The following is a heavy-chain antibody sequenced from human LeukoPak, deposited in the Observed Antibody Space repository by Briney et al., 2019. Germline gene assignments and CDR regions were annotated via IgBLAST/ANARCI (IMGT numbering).Heavy chain of an antibody. Sequence: AASVKVSCKASGYTFTGHYMHWVRQAPGQGLEWMGRINPNSGGTNYAQKFQGRVTMTRDTSISTAYMELSRLRSDDTAVYYCARGHRGWTTLYYYYMDVWGKGTTVTVSS. CDR3: ARGHRGWTTLYYYYMDV. V-gene: IGHV1-2*06. D-gene: IGHD4-11*01. CDR2: INPNSGGT. CDR1: GYTFTGHY. J-gene: IGHJ6*03.